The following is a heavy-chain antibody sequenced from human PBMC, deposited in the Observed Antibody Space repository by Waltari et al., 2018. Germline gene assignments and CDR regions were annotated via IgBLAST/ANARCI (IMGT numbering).Heavy chain of an antibody. V-gene: IGHV1-2*06. CDR1: GYTFTGYY. CDR3: ARDMGWQQLAPRGMDV. CDR2: INPNSGGT. D-gene: IGHD6-13*01. J-gene: IGHJ6*02. Sequence: QVQLVQSGAEVKKPGASVKVSCKASGYTFTGYYMHWVRQAPGQGLEWMGRINPNSGGTNYAQKFQGRVTMTRDTSISTAYMELSRLRSDDTAVYYCARDMGWQQLAPRGMDVWGQGTTVTVSS.